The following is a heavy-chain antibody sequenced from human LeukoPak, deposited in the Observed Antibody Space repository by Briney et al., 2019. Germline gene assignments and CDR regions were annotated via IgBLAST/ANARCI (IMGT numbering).Heavy chain of an antibody. Sequence: PSETLSLTCAVSGGSISSGGYSWGWIRQPPGKGLEWIGYIYHSGSTYYNPSLKSRVTISVDRSTNQFSLKLSSVTAADTAVYCCATSSVMSGSLDYWGQGTLVTVSS. J-gene: IGHJ4*02. D-gene: IGHD2-15*01. CDR3: ATSSVMSGSLDY. CDR2: IYHSGST. V-gene: IGHV4-30-2*01. CDR1: GGSISSGGYS.